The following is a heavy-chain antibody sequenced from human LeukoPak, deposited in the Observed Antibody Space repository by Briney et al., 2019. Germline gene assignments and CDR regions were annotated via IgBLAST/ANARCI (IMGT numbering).Heavy chain of an antibody. CDR2: ISADVGST. D-gene: IGHD4-17*01. CDR3: AKDVYGDDGGLVY. CDR1: GFTFSNFA. V-gene: IGHV3-23*01. Sequence: GGCDRLSCAASGFTFSNFAMTWVRQAPGRGLEWVSTISADVGSTNYADSVKGRFTISRDNSKNTLYLQMNSLRAEDTAVYYCAKDVYGDDGGLVYWGEGTLVSVSS. J-gene: IGHJ4*02.